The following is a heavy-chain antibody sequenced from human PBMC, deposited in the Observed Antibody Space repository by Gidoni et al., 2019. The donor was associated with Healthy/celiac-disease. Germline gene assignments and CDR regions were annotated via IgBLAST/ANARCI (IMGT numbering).Heavy chain of an antibody. CDR2: IYWNDDN. V-gene: IGHV2-5*01. CDR3: GHSPSGWYANY. Sequence: QITLKESGPTLVRPTQTLTLTCTFSGFSLSTSGVGVGWIRQPPGKALEWLALIYWNDDNRYSASLKNRLTVTKDTSKNQVVLTMTNMDPLDTATYYCGHSPSGWYANYWGQGVLVTVSS. D-gene: IGHD6-19*01. J-gene: IGHJ4*02. CDR1: GFSLSTSGVG.